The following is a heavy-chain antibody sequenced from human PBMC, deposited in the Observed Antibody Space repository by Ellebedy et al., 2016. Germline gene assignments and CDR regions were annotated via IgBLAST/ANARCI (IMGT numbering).Heavy chain of an antibody. V-gene: IGHV1-18*04. D-gene: IGHD3-10*01. CDR1: GYTSTTFS. Sequence: ASVKVSCXASGYTSTTFSITWVRQVPGQGLEWMGFVNTFSGNTKFAQKFQGRVSMTTDSSTHTAYMDLRSLRSDDTAMYYCAKTSGWGYGENWGQGTLVTVSS. CDR2: VNTFSGNT. J-gene: IGHJ4*02. CDR3: AKTSGWGYGEN.